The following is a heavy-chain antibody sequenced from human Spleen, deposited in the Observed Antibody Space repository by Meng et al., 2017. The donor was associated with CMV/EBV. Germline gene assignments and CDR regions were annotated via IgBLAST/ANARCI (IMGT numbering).Heavy chain of an antibody. CDR3: ARVRVLTGDPLFDY. J-gene: IGHJ4*02. Sequence: GESLKISCAASGFAFTHAWMSWVRQAPGKGLEWVSVIFGGGMSTYYADSVKGRFTISRDNSKNSLYLQMNSLRVEDTAVYYCARVRVLTGDPLFDYWGQGTLVTSPQ. D-gene: IGHD7-27*01. V-gene: IGHV3-23*03. CDR2: IFGGGMST. CDR1: GFAFTHAW.